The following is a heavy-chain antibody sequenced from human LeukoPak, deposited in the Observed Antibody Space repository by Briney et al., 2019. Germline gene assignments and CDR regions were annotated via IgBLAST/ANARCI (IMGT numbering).Heavy chain of an antibody. CDR3: AKTKAFTSGFPLDF. CDR1: GFIFSDYA. D-gene: IGHD3-22*01. CDR2: ISGSGGSI. J-gene: IGHJ4*02. Sequence: PGGSLRLSCAASGFIFSDYAMSWVRQAPGKGLEWVSSISGSGGSIYDADSVKGRFTISRDNSKNTLYLQMNRLRAEDTAVYYCAKTKAFTSGFPLDFWGQGTLVTVSS. V-gene: IGHV3-23*01.